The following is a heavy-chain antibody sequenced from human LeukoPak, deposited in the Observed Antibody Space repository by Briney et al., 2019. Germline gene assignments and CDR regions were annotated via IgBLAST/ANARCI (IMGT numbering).Heavy chain of an antibody. CDR3: ARALPPSVNTPWK. CDR1: GFTFSSYW. Sequence: HPGGSLRLSCAASGFTFSSYWMHWVRQAPGKGLVWVLRISSDGSSTSYADSVKGRFTIFRDNAKNTPYLQMNSLGAEDTAVYYCARALPPSVNTPWKWGQGTQVTVSS. J-gene: IGHJ4*02. CDR2: ISSDGSST. V-gene: IGHV3-74*01. D-gene: IGHD1-1*01.